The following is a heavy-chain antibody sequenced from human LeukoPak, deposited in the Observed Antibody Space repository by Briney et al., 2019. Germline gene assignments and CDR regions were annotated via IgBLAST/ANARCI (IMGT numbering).Heavy chain of an antibody. CDR1: GGSISTSSYF. CDR2: INNRGTT. Sequence: PSETLSLTCTVSGGSISTSSYFWGWIRRPPGKGLEWIGSINNRGTTYYNASLRSRVIISVDTSYNQISLKVTSVTAADTAVYYCASFWVIGYSSNTWFDPWGQGTLVTVSS. V-gene: IGHV4-39*01. J-gene: IGHJ5*02. D-gene: IGHD6-13*01. CDR3: ASFWVIGYSSNTWFDP.